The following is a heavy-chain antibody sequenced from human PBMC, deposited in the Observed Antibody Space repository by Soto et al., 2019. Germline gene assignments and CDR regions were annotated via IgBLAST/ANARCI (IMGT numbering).Heavy chain of an antibody. J-gene: IGHJ4*02. V-gene: IGHV4-34*01. Sequence: SETLSLTCAVYGGSFSGYYWSWIRQPPGKGLEWIGEINHSGSTNYNPSLKSRVTISVDTSKNQFSLKLSSVTAADTAVYYCAREQCSGGSCYSHYWGQGTLVTVSS. CDR1: GGSFSGYY. CDR2: INHSGST. D-gene: IGHD2-15*01. CDR3: AREQCSGGSCYSHY.